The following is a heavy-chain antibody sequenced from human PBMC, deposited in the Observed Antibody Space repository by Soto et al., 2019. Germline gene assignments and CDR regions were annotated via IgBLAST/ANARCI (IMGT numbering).Heavy chain of an antibody. CDR3: ARANYDFWSGYPLGDDY. J-gene: IGHJ4*02. CDR2: ISAYNGNT. Sequence: ASVKVSCKASGYTFTSYGISWVRQAPGQGLEWMGWISAYNGNTNYAQKLQGRVTMTTDTSTSTAYMELRSLRSDDTAVYYCARANYDFWSGYPLGDDYWGQGTLVTVSS. V-gene: IGHV1-18*01. D-gene: IGHD3-3*01. CDR1: GYTFTSYG.